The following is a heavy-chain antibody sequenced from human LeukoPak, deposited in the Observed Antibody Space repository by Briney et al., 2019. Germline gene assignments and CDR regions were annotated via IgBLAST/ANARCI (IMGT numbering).Heavy chain of an antibody. J-gene: IGHJ3*02. CDR2: INHSGST. CDR3: AAVASRGQAAFDI. V-gene: IGHV4-34*01. CDR1: GGSFSGYY. D-gene: IGHD6-19*01. Sequence: SETLSLTCAVYGGSFSGYYWSWIRQPPGKGLEWIGEINHSGSTNYNPSLKSRVTISVDTSKNQFSLKLSSVTAADTAVYYCAAVASRGQAAFDIWGKGTMVTVSS.